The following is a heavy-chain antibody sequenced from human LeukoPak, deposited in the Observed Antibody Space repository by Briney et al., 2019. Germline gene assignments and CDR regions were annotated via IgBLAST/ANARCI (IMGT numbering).Heavy chain of an antibody. J-gene: IGHJ4*02. D-gene: IGHD4-17*01. V-gene: IGHV3-21*01. CDR1: RFTFSTYT. CDR3: ARDRTTVTTFDY. Sequence: RGSLKVSCAASRFTFSTYTMNWVRQAPGKGLEWVSSISSSISYIYYADSVQGQFTISRDNAKNSLYLQMNTLRAEDTAVYYCARDRTTVTTFDYWGQGTVVPDSS. CDR2: ISSSISYI.